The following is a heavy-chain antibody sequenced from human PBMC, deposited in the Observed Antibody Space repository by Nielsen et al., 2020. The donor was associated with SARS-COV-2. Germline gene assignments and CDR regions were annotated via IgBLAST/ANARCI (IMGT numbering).Heavy chain of an antibody. J-gene: IGHJ4*02. Sequence: GESLKISCAASGFTFSSYEMNWVRQAPGKGLEWVSYISSSGSTIYYADSVKGRFTISRDNAKNSLYLQMNSLRDEDTAVYYCARDLDSQSDCGGDCPPSGDYWGQGTLVTVSS. D-gene: IGHD2-21*02. V-gene: IGHV3-48*03. CDR1: GFTFSSYE. CDR2: ISSSGSTI. CDR3: ARDLDSQSDCGGDCPPSGDY.